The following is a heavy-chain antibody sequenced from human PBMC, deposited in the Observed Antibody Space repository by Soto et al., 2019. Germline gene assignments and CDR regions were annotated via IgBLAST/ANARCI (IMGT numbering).Heavy chain of an antibody. CDR2: MNPNSGNT. D-gene: IGHD3-3*01. J-gene: IGHJ5*02. CDR3: ARDTITIFGVVGWGVNWFDP. CDR1: GYTFTSYD. Sequence: GASVKVSCKASGYTFTSYDINWVRQATGQGLEWMGWMNPNSGNTGYAQKFQGRVTMTRDTSTSTVYMELSSLRSEDTAVYYCARDTITIFGVVGWGVNWFDPWGQGTLVTVSS. V-gene: IGHV1-8*01.